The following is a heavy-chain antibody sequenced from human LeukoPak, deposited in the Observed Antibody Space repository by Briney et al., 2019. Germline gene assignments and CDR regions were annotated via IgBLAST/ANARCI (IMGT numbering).Heavy chain of an antibody. Sequence: PGGSLRLSCAASGFTFSRNAMSWVRQAPGKGLEWVSTINDSGGSTYYAASVKGRFTISRDNSKNTLYLQMNSLRADDTAVYYCAPSLGGTNTAMADYWGQGTLVTVSS. CDR3: APSLGGTNTAMADY. CDR1: GFTFSRNA. CDR2: INDSGGST. J-gene: IGHJ4*02. D-gene: IGHD5-18*01. V-gene: IGHV3-23*01.